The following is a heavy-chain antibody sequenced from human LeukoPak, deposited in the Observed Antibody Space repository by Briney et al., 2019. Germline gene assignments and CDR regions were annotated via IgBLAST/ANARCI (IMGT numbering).Heavy chain of an antibody. CDR3: ARPLAAAGTDQAFDY. Sequence: SETLSLTCTVSGGSISSGGYYWSWIRQHPGKGLGWIGYIYYSGSTYYNPSLKSRVTISVDTSKNQFSLKLSSVTAADTAVYYCARPLAAAGTDQAFDYWGQGTLVTVSS. J-gene: IGHJ4*02. CDR1: GGSISSGGYY. D-gene: IGHD6-13*01. V-gene: IGHV4-31*03. CDR2: IYYSGST.